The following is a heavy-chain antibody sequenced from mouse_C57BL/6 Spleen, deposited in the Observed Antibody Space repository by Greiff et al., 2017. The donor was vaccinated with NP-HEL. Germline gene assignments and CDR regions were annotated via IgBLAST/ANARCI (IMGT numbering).Heavy chain of an antibody. CDR1: GYTFTDYY. CDR2: INPNNGGT. CDR3: ARGPIVYYAMDY. Sequence: VQLQQSGPELVKPGASVKISCKASGYTFTDYYMNWVKQSHGKSLEWIGDINPNNGGTSYNQKFKGKATLTVDKSSSTAYMELRSLTSEDSAVYYCARGPIVYYAMDYWGQGTSVTVSS. D-gene: IGHD2-12*01. J-gene: IGHJ4*01. V-gene: IGHV1-26*01.